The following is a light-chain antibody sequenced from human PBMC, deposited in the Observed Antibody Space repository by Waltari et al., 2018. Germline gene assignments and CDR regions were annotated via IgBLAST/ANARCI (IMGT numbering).Light chain of an antibody. CDR1: SSDFGSYNL. J-gene: IGLJ2*01. CDR2: EVT. CDR3: CSYAGSGTLAVV. Sequence: QSALTQPASVSGSPGQSITISCTGASSDFGSYNLVSWYQQHPGKAPKVMIYEVTKRPSGVLARFSGSRSGNTASLTISGLQPEDEADYYCCSYAGSGTLAVVFGGGTKLTVL. V-gene: IGLV2-23*02.